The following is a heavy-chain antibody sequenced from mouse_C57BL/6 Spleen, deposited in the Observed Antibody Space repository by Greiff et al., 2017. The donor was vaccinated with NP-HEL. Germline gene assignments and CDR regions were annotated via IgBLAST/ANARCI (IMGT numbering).Heavy chain of an antibody. Sequence: VHLVESGAELVKPGASVKISCKASGYAFSSYWMNWVKQRPGKGLEWIGQIYPGDGDTNYNGKFKGKATLTADKSSSTAYMQLSSLTSEDSAVYFCATDGSSYAMDYWGQGTSVTVSS. J-gene: IGHJ4*01. D-gene: IGHD1-1*01. V-gene: IGHV1-80*01. CDR2: IYPGDGDT. CDR3: ATDGSSYAMDY. CDR1: GYAFSSYW.